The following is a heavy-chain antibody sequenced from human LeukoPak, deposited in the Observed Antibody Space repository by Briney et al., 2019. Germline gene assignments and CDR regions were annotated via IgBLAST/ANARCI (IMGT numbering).Heavy chain of an antibody. J-gene: IGHJ4*02. CDR2: IGTAGDT. CDR1: GFTFSSYD. CDR3: AKDTDYGGNYNYFDY. V-gene: IGHV3-13*01. D-gene: IGHD4-23*01. Sequence: LTGGSLRLSCAASGFTFSSYDMHWVRQATGKGLEWVSAIGTAGDTYYPGSVKGRFTISRENAKNSLYLQMNSLRAGDTAVYYCAKDTDYGGNYNYFDYWGQGTLVTVSS.